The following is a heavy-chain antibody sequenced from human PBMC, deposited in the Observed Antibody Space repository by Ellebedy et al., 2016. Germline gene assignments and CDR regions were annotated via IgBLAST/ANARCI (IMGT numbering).Heavy chain of an antibody. CDR1: GFTFSSYA. CDR2: ISGSGGST. D-gene: IGHD3-16*02. V-gene: IGHV3-23*01. J-gene: IGHJ6*02. Sequence: GGSLRLSXAASGFTFSSYAMSWVRQAPGKGLEWVSAISGSGGSTYYADSVKGRFTISRDNSKNTLYLQMNSLRAEDTAVYYCAKVRGPYSFYQYDMDVWGQGTAVTVSS. CDR3: AKVRGPYSFYQYDMDV.